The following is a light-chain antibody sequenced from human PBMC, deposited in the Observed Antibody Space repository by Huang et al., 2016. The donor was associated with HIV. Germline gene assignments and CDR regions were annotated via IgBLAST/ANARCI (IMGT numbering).Light chain of an antibody. CDR2: GAS. V-gene: IGKV1D-13*01. CDR1: QGIGSV. J-gene: IGKJ2*01. CDR3: QQFHNYPFT. Sequence: AIQLTQSPSSLSASVGDRVTITCRASQGIGSVVAWYQQKPGKAPNLLISGASSLESRVPSRFSGSGSGTDFTLTISGLQPEDFATYFCQQFHNYPFTFGQGTKLEIK.